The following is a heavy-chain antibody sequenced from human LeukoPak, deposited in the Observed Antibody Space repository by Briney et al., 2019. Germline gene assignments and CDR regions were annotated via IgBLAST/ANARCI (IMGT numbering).Heavy chain of an antibody. CDR1: GYSFTNNW. V-gene: IGHV5-51*01. Sequence: GESLKISCKGSGYSFTNNWIGWVRQMPGKGLEWMGIIYPGDSDTRYSPSFQGQVTITADKSISTAYLQWSSLKASDTAMYYCARHNSGSYYSWFDYWGRGTLVTVSS. CDR2: IYPGDSDT. CDR3: ARHNSGSYYSWFDY. D-gene: IGHD1-26*01. J-gene: IGHJ4*02.